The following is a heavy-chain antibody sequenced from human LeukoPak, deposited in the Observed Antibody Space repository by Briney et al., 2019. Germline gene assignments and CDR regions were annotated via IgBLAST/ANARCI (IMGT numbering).Heavy chain of an antibody. V-gene: IGHV4-34*01. CDR3: ARAPQWLVSFGI. D-gene: IGHD5-12*01. CDR2: INHSGST. CDR1: GGSFSGYY. Sequence: SETLSLTCAVYGGSFSGYYWSWIRQPPGKGLEWIGEINHSGSTNYNPSLKSRVTISVDTSKNQFPLKLSSVTAADTAVYYCARAPQWLVSFGIWGQGTMVTVSS. J-gene: IGHJ3*02.